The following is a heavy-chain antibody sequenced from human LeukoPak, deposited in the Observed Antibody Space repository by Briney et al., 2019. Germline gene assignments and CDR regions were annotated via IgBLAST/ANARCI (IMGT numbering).Heavy chain of an antibody. V-gene: IGHV1-8*03. CDR1: EYTFTSYD. CDR2: MNPNSGNT. CDR3: ARGYSYGYYYYYYMDV. J-gene: IGHJ6*03. Sequence: GASVKVSCKASEYTFTSYDINWVRQAPGQGLEWMGWMNPNSGNTGYAQKFQGRVTITRNTSIGTAYMELSSLRSEDTAVYYCARGYSYGYYYYYYMDVWGKGTTVTVSS. D-gene: IGHD5-18*01.